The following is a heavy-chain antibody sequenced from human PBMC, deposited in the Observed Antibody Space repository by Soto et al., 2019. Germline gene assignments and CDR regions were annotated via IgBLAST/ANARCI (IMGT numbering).Heavy chain of an antibody. CDR3: ARGWNTMVRGLNTPFDY. D-gene: IGHD3-10*01. CDR1: GYTFTSYY. J-gene: IGHJ4*02. Sequence: ASVKVSCKASGYTFTSYYMHWVRQAPGQGLEWMGIINPSGGSTSYAQKFQGRVTMTRDTSTSTVYMELSSLRSEDTAVYYCARGWNTMVRGLNTPFDYWGQGTLVTVSS. CDR2: INPSGGST. V-gene: IGHV1-46*01.